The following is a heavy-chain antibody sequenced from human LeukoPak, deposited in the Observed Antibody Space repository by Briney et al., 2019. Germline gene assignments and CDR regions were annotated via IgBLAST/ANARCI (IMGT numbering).Heavy chain of an antibody. CDR3: AKAPIMITFGGVIVPYYFDY. CDR2: ISGSGGST. D-gene: IGHD3-16*02. Sequence: GGSLRLSCVASGFTLSSYNMKWVRQAPGKRLEWVSAISGSGGSTYYADSVKGRFTISRDNSKNTLYLQMNSLRAEDTAVYYCAKAPIMITFGGVIVPYYFDYWGQGTLVTVSS. J-gene: IGHJ4*02. V-gene: IGHV3-23*01. CDR1: GFTLSSYN.